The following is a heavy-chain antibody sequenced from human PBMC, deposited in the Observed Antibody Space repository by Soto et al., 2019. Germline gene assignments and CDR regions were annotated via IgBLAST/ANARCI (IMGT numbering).Heavy chain of an antibody. J-gene: IGHJ4*02. Sequence: QLQLQESGPGLVKPSETLSLTCTVSGGSISSSSYYWGWIRQPPGKGLEWIGSIYYSGSTYYNPSLKSRVTISVDTSKNQFSLKLSSVTAADTAVYYCARPPPYSYGWEMATITAFDYWGQGTLVTVSS. CDR3: ARPPPYSYGWEMATITAFDY. D-gene: IGHD5-18*01. CDR1: GGSISSSSYY. CDR2: IYYSGST. V-gene: IGHV4-39*01.